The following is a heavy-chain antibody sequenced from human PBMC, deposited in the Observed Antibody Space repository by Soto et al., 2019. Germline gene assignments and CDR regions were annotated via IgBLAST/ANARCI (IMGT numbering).Heavy chain of an antibody. CDR3: ARRVVEAAANTWFDP. J-gene: IGHJ5*02. CDR2: IYYSGST. Sequence: SETLSLTCTVSGGSISSYYWSWIRQPPGKGLEWIGYIYYSGSTNYNPSLKSRVTISVDTSKNQFSLKLSSVTAADTAVYYCARRVVEAAANTWFDPWGQEALVTVSS. V-gene: IGHV4-59*08. D-gene: IGHD2-15*01. CDR1: GGSISSYY.